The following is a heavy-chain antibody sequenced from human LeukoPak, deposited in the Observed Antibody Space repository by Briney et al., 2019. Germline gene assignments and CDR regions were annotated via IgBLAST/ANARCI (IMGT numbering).Heavy chain of an antibody. D-gene: IGHD3-22*01. Sequence: GGSLRLSCAASGFTFNNAWMSWVRQAPGKGLEWVGRIRSKTDGGTTDYAAPVKGRFTIPRDDSKNTLYLQMNSLKTEDTAVYYCTTNSYDSSGHFWGQGTLVTVSS. V-gene: IGHV3-15*01. CDR1: GFTFNNAW. CDR3: TTNSYDSSGHF. J-gene: IGHJ4*02. CDR2: IRSKTDGGTT.